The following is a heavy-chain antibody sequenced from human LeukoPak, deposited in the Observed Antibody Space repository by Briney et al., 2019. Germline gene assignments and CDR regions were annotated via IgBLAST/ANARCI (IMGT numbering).Heavy chain of an antibody. D-gene: IGHD4-17*01. CDR3: ATGTVTRSASNI. Sequence: GGSLRLSCAASGFTFSNAWMNWVSQAPGKGLEWVGHIKTKADDGATDYAAPVKGRFLISRDDSKSTVYLQMNSVEIEDTAFYYCATGTVTRSASNIWGQGTMVTVSS. J-gene: IGHJ3*02. CDR2: IKTKADDGAT. V-gene: IGHV3-15*01. CDR1: GFTFSNAW.